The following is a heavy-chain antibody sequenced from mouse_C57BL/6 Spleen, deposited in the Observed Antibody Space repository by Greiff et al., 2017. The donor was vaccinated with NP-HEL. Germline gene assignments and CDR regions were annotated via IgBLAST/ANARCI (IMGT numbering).Heavy chain of an antibody. J-gene: IGHJ4*01. CDR2: ISSGSSTI. D-gene: IGHD2-1*01. V-gene: IGHV5-17*01. CDR1: GFTFSDYG. Sequence: EVKLVESGGGLVKPGGSLKLSCAASGFTFSDYGMHWVRQAPEKGLEWVAYISSGSSTIYYADTVKGRFTISRDNATNTLFLQMTSLRSDDTAMYYCARRGGKDAMDYWGQGTSVTVSS. CDR3: ARRGGKDAMDY.